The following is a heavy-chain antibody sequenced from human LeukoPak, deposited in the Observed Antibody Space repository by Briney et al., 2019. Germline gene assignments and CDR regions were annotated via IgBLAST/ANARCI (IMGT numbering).Heavy chain of an antibody. CDR3: ARDWAPRVGLFYWFDP. D-gene: IGHD1-26*01. CDR2: IYTSGST. J-gene: IGHJ5*02. V-gene: IGHV4-4*07. CDR1: GGSISSYY. Sequence: SETLSLTCTVSGGSISSYYWSWIRQPAGKGLEWIGRIYTSGSTNYNPSLKSRVTMSVDASKNQFSLKLSSVTAADTAVYYCARDWAPRVGLFYWFDPWGQGTLVTVSS.